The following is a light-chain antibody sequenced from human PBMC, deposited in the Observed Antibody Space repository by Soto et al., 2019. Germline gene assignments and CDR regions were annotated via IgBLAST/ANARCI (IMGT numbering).Light chain of an antibody. V-gene: IGKV3-20*01. J-gene: IGKJ2*01. Sequence: EFVLTQSPGTLSLSPGERATLSCRASQTISSGYLAWYQQKPGQAPRLLIYGVSTRATGIPDRFSGSGSGPDFTLTISRLEPEDFAVYYCQQYGSSSYTFGQGTKLEIK. CDR3: QQYGSSSYT. CDR1: QTISSGY. CDR2: GVS.